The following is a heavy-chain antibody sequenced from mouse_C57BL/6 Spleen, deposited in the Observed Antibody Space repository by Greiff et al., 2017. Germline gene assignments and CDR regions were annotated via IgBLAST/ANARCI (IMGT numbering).Heavy chain of an antibody. Sequence: VQLQQSVAELVRPGASVKLSCTASGFNIKNTYMHWVKQRPEQGLEWIGRIDPANGNTKYAPKFQGKGTITADTSSNTAYLQLSSLTSEDTAIYYCGRSGYGSSLCWYFDVWGTGTTVTVSS. D-gene: IGHD1-1*01. V-gene: IGHV14-3*01. CDR1: GFNIKNTY. CDR2: IDPANGNT. CDR3: GRSGYGSSLCWYFDV. J-gene: IGHJ1*03.